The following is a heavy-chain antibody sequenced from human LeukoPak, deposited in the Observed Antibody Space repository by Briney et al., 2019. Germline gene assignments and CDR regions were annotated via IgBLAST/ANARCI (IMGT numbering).Heavy chain of an antibody. Sequence: PSETLSLTCTVSGGSISSSTYYWGWIRQAPGKGLEWIGNIYYSGTTYYNPSLKSRVTISIDTSKNQFSLKLSSVTAADTAVYYCARVFGVNDYGDLQGYYFDYWGQGTLVTVSS. J-gene: IGHJ4*02. V-gene: IGHV4-39*07. CDR3: ARVFGVNDYGDLQGYYFDY. CDR1: GGSISSSTYY. CDR2: IYYSGTT. D-gene: IGHD4-17*01.